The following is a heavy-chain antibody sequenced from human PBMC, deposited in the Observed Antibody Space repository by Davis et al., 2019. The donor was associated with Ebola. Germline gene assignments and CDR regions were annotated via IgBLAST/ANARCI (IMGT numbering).Heavy chain of an antibody. D-gene: IGHD4-17*01. CDR1: GFTLNNAW. CDR2: IKSKTDGGTT. J-gene: IGHJ2*01. CDR3: TTLSTMTTVYFAL. Sequence: GESLKISCVASGFTLNNAWMSWVRQAPGKGLEWVGRIKSKTDGGTTDYAAPVKARFAMSRDDSKNTLYLQMNSLKIEDTAVYYCTTLSTMTTVYFALWGRGTLVTVSS. V-gene: IGHV3-15*01.